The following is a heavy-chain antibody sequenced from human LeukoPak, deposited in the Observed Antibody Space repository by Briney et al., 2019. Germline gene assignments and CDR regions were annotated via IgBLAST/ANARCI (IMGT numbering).Heavy chain of an antibody. Sequence: PGRSLRLSCAASGFTFSSYGMHWVRQAPGKGLEWVAVIWYDGSNKYYADSVKGRFTISRDNAKNSLYLQMNSLRAEDTAFYYCARAGDSSGYSKIDYWGQGTLVTVSS. D-gene: IGHD3-22*01. V-gene: IGHV3-33*01. CDR1: GFTFSSYG. J-gene: IGHJ4*02. CDR3: ARAGDSSGYSKIDY. CDR2: IWYDGSNK.